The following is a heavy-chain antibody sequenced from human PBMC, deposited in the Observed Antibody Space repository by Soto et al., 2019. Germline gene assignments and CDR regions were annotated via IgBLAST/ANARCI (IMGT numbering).Heavy chain of an antibody. CDR2: INPHTGGT. D-gene: IGHD3-3*01. Sequence: ASVKVSCKASGYTFTANYVHWVRQAPGQGLEWMGWINPHTGGTDYAQTFQGRVTMTRDTSIRTAYMELSRLTSDDTAVYYCARYQYWSGYLDAWGKGTTVTVSS. CDR1: GYTFTANY. J-gene: IGHJ6*04. V-gene: IGHV1-2*02. CDR3: ARYQYWSGYLDA.